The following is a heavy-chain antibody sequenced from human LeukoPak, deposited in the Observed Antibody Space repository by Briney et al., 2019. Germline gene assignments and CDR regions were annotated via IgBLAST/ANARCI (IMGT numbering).Heavy chain of an antibody. CDR1: GFTVSSNY. CDR3: ARDALRRNYFDY. V-gene: IGHV3-53*01. J-gene: IGHJ4*02. Sequence: GGSLRLSCAASGFTVSSNYMSWVRQAPGKGLEWVLVIYSGGSTYYADSVKGRFTISRDNSKNTLYLQMNSLRAEDTAVYYCARDALRRNYFDYWGQGTLVTVSS. CDR2: IYSGGST. D-gene: IGHD4-17*01.